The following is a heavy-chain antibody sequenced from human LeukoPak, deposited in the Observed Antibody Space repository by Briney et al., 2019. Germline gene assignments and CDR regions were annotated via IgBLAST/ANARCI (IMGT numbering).Heavy chain of an antibody. CDR1: RFTFSSYA. CDR3: AKEHEYHDFDH. D-gene: IGHD2-2*01. CDR2: IDGSGGTT. Sequence: GGSLRLSCAATRFTFSSYAMGWVRQAPGKGLEWVSVIDGSGGTTYYAGSVKGRFTISRDNSKNTLYLQMNSLRAEDTAVYYCAKEHEYHDFDHWGQGTLVIVSS. V-gene: IGHV3-23*01. J-gene: IGHJ4*02.